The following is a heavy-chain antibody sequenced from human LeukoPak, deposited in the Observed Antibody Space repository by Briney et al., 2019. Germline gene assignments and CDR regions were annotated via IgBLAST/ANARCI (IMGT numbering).Heavy chain of an antibody. J-gene: IGHJ4*02. CDR2: INHSGST. CDR3: ARQYCSSTSCYLYFDY. CDR1: GGSFSGYY. D-gene: IGHD2-2*01. Sequence: SETLSLTCAVYGGSFSGYYWSWIRQPPGKGLEWIGEINHSGSTNYNPSLKSRVTISVDTSKNQLSLKLSSVTAADTAVYYCARQYCSSTSCYLYFDYWGQGTLVTVSS. V-gene: IGHV4-34*01.